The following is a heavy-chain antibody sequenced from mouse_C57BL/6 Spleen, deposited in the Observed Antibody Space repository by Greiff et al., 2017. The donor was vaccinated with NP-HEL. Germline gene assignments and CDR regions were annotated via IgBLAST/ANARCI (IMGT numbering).Heavy chain of an antibody. Sequence: VQLQQSGPELVKPGDSVKISCKASGYSFTGYFMNWVMQSHGKSLEWIGRINPYNGDTFYNQKFKGKATLTVDKSSSTAHMELRSLTSEDSAVYYCARGGYYGSSYRYFDVWGTGTTVTVSS. V-gene: IGHV1-20*01. J-gene: IGHJ1*03. D-gene: IGHD1-1*01. CDR2: INPYNGDT. CDR3: ARGGYYGSSYRYFDV. CDR1: GYSFTGYF.